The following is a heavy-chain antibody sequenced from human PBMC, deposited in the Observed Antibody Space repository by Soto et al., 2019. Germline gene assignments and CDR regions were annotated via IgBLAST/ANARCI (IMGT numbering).Heavy chain of an antibody. J-gene: IGHJ5*02. CDR2: ISAHNGNT. D-gene: IGHD5-18*01. CDR3: ARGHVDTAMVTAGFDP. Sequence: QVHLVQSGAEVKKPGASVKVSCKGSGYAFTTYGITWVRQAPGQGLEWMGWISAHNGNTNYAQKLQGRVTVTRDTSTSTAYMELRSLRSEDTAVYYCARGHVDTAMVTAGFDPWGQGTLVTVSS. CDR1: GYAFTTYG. V-gene: IGHV1-18*01.